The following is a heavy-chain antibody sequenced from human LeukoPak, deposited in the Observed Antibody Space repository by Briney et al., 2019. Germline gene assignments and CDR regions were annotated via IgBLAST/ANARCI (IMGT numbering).Heavy chain of an antibody. Sequence: GGYLRLSCAASGFTFSSYWMHWVRQAPGKGLVWVSRINSDGSSTSYADSVKGRFTISRDNAKNTLYLQMNSLRAEDTAVYYCARGVVAKHNWFDPWGQGTLVTVSS. CDR1: GFTFSSYW. D-gene: IGHD5-12*01. CDR3: ARGVVAKHNWFDP. J-gene: IGHJ5*02. V-gene: IGHV3-74*01. CDR2: INSDGSST.